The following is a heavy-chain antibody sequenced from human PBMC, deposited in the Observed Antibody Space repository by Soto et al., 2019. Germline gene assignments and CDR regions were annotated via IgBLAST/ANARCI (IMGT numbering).Heavy chain of an antibody. CDR1: GSNFSNYG. V-gene: IGHV3-30*18. CDR3: AKDRGYYSSSWPSY. J-gene: IGHJ4*02. CDR2: ISYPGTYD. Sequence: QGQLVESGGGVVQPGRSLRLSCAASGSNFSNYGIHWVRQVPGKGLEWVAVISYPGTYDHYTDSVRGRFTISRDNSKNTVYRQMNSLRDEDTAVYYCAKDRGYYSSSWPSYWGQGTLVTVSS. D-gene: IGHD6-13*01.